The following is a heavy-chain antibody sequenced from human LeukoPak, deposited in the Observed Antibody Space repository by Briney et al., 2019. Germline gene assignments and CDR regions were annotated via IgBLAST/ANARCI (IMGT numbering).Heavy chain of an antibody. J-gene: IGHJ4*02. CDR3: TTRSPARYCSDGACYSSADY. Sequence: PGGSLRLSCAASGFIFSDAWMNWVRQAPGKGLEWVGHIKSKVDGGTPDYVAPVKGRFTISRDDARNTLYLQMSSLHTEVTAVYYCTTRSPARYCSDGACYSSADYWGQGTLVTVSS. CDR1: GFIFSDAW. CDR2: IKSKVDGGTP. V-gene: IGHV3-15*07. D-gene: IGHD2-15*01.